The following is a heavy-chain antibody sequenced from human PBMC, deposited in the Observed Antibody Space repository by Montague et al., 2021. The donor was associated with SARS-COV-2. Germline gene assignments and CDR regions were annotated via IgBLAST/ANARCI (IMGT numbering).Heavy chain of an antibody. CDR2: IYWDDEK. CDR3: AHRLPAVAAFDY. CDR1: GFSLSTSGVA. V-gene: IGHV2-5*02. J-gene: IGHJ4*02. D-gene: IGHD6-6*01. Sequence: PALVKPTQTLTLTCSFSGFSLSTSGVAVGWIRQSPGKALEWLALIYWDDEKRYSPSLKTRLTVTKDTSKNQVLFTMTSMDPVDTATYYCAHRLPAVAAFDYWGQGTLVTVSS.